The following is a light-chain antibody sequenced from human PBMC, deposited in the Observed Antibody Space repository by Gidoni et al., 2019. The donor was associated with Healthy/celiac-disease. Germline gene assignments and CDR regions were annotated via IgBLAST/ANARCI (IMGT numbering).Light chain of an antibody. CDR2: AAS. CDR3: QESYSTPFT. J-gene: IGKJ3*01. V-gene: IGKV1-39*01. CDR1: QSIGSY. Sequence: DIQMTQSPSSLSASVGDRVTITCRASQSIGSYLNWYQLKPGKVPKLLIYAASSLESGVPSRFSGSGSGTDFTLSISSLQPEDFATYYCQESYSTPFTFGPGTKVDIK.